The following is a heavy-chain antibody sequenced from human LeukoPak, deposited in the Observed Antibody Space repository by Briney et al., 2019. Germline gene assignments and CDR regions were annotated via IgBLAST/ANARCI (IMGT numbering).Heavy chain of an antibody. D-gene: IGHD3-16*01. Sequence: GGSLRLSCAASGFTFSSYAMHWVRQAPGKGLEWVAVISYDGSNKYNADSVKGRFTISRDNSKNTLYLQMNSLRAEDTAVYYCARDWGGSLDYWGQGTLVTVSS. V-gene: IGHV3-30-3*01. CDR2: ISYDGSNK. CDR3: ARDWGGSLDY. J-gene: IGHJ4*02. CDR1: GFTFSSYA.